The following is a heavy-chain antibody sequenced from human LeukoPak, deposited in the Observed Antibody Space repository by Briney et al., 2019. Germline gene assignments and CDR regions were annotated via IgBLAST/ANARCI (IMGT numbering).Heavy chain of an antibody. CDR1: GGSISSTIHY. CDR3: VTLDTTMFSFFDP. CDR2: MYYSVTT. V-gene: IGHV4-39*01. J-gene: IGHJ5*02. Sequence: PSETLSLTCTVSGGSISSTIHYWGWIRQPPGKGLEWIGSMYYSVTTYYNPSLQSRVTISGDTSKNQFSLRLTSVTAADTAVYYCVTLDTTMFSFFDPWGQGTLVTVSS. D-gene: IGHD5-18*01.